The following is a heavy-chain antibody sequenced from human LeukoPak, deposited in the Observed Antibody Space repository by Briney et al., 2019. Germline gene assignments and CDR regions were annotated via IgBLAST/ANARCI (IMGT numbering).Heavy chain of an antibody. J-gene: IGHJ4*02. D-gene: IGHD6-13*01. Sequence: GGSLRLSCAASGFIVSNSYMSWVRQAPGKGLEWVAVISYDGSNKYYADSVKGRFTISRDNSKNTLYLQMNSLRAEDTAVYYCARGPNKRAAADYIWGQGTLVTVSS. CDR1: GFIVSNSY. CDR3: ARGPNKRAAADYI. V-gene: IGHV3-30-3*01. CDR2: ISYDGSNK.